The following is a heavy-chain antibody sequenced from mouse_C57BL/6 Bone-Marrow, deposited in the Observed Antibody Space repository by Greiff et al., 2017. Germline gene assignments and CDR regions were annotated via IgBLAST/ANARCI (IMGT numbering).Heavy chain of an antibody. D-gene: IGHD2-3*01. J-gene: IGHJ1*03. CDR1: GYSFTSYY. CDR3: ARDGYYVGWYFDV. Sequence: QVQLQQSGPELVTPGASVKISCKASGYSFTSYYIHWVKQRPGQGLEWIGWIYPGSGNTKYNEKFKGKATLTADTSSSTSYMQLSSLTSEDSAVYSCARDGYYVGWYFDVWGTGTTVTVSS. V-gene: IGHV1-66*01. CDR2: IYPGSGNT.